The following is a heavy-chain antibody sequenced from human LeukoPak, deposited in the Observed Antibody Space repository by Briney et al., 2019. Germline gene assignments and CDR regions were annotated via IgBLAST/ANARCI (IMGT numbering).Heavy chain of an antibody. CDR2: IYHTGQT. CDR1: GASVHTSTHY. Sequence: PSETLSLTCSVSGASVHTSTHYWAWIPHPRARVLGWIGSIYHTGQTFVSASPGGRLSMSVDHPRDLLFLILTSVTASDTAIYYCVRGFVLTRRFDSWGQGALVIVSS. J-gene: IGHJ4*02. D-gene: IGHD2-21*01. CDR3: VRGFVLTRRFDS. V-gene: IGHV4-39*02.